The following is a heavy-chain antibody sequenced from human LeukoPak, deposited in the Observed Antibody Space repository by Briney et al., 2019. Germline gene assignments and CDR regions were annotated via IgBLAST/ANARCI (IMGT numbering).Heavy chain of an antibody. D-gene: IGHD6-19*01. V-gene: IGHV3-48*03. CDR3: ARAIQGKIAVAVYYFDY. Sequence: GGSLRLSCAASGFTFSSYEMNWVRQAPGKGLEWVSYISSSGSTIYYADSVKGRFTISRDNAKNSLYLQMNSLRAEDTAVYYCARAIQGKIAVAVYYFDYWGRGTLVTVSS. CDR1: GFTFSSYE. J-gene: IGHJ4*02. CDR2: ISSSGSTI.